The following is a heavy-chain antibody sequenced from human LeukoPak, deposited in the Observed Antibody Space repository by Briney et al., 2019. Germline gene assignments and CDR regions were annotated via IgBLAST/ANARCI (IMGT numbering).Heavy chain of an antibody. CDR3: ARGIRVPYYFDY. V-gene: IGHV1-2*02. CDR1: GYTFTGNY. D-gene: IGHD3-3*02. J-gene: IGHJ4*02. Sequence: GASVKVSCKASGYTFTGNYMHWVRQAPGQGLEWMGWINPNSGATNYAQKFQGRVTMTRDTSISTAYMELSRLRSDDTTVYYCARGIRVPYYFDYWGQGTLVTVSS. CDR2: INPNSGAT.